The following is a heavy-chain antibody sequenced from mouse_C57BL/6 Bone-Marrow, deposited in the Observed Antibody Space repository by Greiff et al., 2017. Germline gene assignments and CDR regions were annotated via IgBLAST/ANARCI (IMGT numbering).Heavy chain of an antibody. V-gene: IGHV2-6-1*01. J-gene: IGHJ1*03. CDR2: IWSDGST. CDR3: ARHDGSPHWYFDV. D-gene: IGHD2-3*01. CDR1: GFSFTSYG. Sequence: VQLQQSGPGLVAPSQSLSITCTVSGFSFTSYGVHWVRQPPGKGLEWLVVIWSDGSTTYNSALKSRLSISKDNSKSQVFLKMNSLQTDDTAMYYCARHDGSPHWYFDVWGTGTTVTVSS.